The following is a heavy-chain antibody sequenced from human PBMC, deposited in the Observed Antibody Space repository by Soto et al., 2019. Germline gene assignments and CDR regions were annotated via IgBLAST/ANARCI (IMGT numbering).Heavy chain of an antibody. D-gene: IGHD3-10*01. V-gene: IGHV4-31*03. CDR1: GVSISSGGYY. CDR2: IYYSGST. CDR3: ARSGDYYYYGMDV. J-gene: IGHJ6*02. Sequence: QVQLQESGPGLVKPSQTLSLTCTVSGVSISSGGYYWSCIRQHPGKGLEWIGYIYYSGSTYYNPSLKSRVTISVATSKNHFSLKLSSVTAADTAVYYCARSGDYYYYGMDVWGQGTTVTVSS.